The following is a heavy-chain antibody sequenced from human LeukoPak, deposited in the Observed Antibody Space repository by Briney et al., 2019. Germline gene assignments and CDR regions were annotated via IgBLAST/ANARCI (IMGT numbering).Heavy chain of an antibody. CDR2: IYPGDSDT. CDR1: RYSCTSYW. J-gene: IGHJ6*03. Sequence: AESRKISCRGSRYSCTSYWIGWVRQMPGKCLEWMGIIYPGDSDTRYSPSLQSHVTISANKSISTAYRQGSIRKASDTAIYYCAKTPSSSGYYYMDVWGKGTTVTVSS. CDR3: AKTPSSSGYYYMDV. D-gene: IGHD6-6*01. V-gene: IGHV5-51*01.